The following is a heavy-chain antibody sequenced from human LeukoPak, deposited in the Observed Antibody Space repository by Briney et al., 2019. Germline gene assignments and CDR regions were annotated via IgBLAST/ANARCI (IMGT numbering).Heavy chain of an antibody. V-gene: IGHV3-74*01. CDR1: GFSFSTYW. CDR3: FGYGEYDLNAFDI. J-gene: IGHJ3*02. Sequence: PGGSLRLSCVASGFSFSTYWMHWVRQAPGKGLVWVSRINTNESNTFYADSVKGRFTISRDNAKNTLYLQMNSLRAEDTAVYFCFGYGEYDLNAFDIWGQGTMVTVSS. D-gene: IGHD4-17*01. CDR2: INTNESNT.